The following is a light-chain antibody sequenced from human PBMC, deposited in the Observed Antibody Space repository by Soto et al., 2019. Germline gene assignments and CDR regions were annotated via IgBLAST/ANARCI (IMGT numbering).Light chain of an antibody. CDR3: QHYVSSPLT. CDR1: QILSGTY. J-gene: IGKJ4*01. V-gene: IGKV3-20*01. CDR2: AAS. Sequence: DIVLTQSPDTLSLSPGESATLSCRASQILSGTYFAWYQQKLGQSPRLLIYAASTRATGVPDRFSGSGSGTDFTLTSSRLEPEDFAVYYWQHYVSSPLTFGGGTKVEIK.